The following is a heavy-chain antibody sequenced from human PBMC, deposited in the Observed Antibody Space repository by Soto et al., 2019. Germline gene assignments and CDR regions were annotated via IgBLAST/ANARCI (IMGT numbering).Heavy chain of an antibody. V-gene: IGHV1-8*01. J-gene: IGHJ5*02. CDR1: GYIFTNND. Sequence: ASVKVSSKASGYIFTNNDASWVRQATGQGLEWMGWMNPGSGDTGYAQKFQGRVTMTRNISIATGYMELSSLRADDTAIYYCARMASFGSLNWFDPWGQGTLVTVSS. CDR2: MNPGSGDT. D-gene: IGHD5-18*01. CDR3: ARMASFGSLNWFDP.